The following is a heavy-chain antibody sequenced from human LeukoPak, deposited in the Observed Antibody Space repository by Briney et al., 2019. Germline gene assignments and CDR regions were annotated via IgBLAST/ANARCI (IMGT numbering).Heavy chain of an antibody. V-gene: IGHV3-7*01. CDR2: IKQDGSEK. CDR1: EFTFSSYW. J-gene: IGHJ4*02. D-gene: IGHD3-16*01. Sequence: GGSLRLSCAASEFTFSSYWMSWVRQAPGKGLEWVANIKQDGSEKYYEVSVKGRFTVSRDNAKSSLYLQMNSLRAEDTAVYYCARYFLRSFDYWGQGTLVTVSS. CDR3: ARYFLRSFDY.